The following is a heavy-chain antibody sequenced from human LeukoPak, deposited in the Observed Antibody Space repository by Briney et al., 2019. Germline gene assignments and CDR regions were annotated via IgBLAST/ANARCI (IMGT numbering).Heavy chain of an antibody. CDR2: ISYDGSNK. Sequence: QPGRSLRLSCAASGFTFSSYGMHWVRQAPGKGLEWVAVISYDGSNKYYADSVKGRFTISRDNSKNTLYLQMSSLRAEDTAVYYCARDRFCSGGSCYWRGLFDYWGQGTLVTVSS. CDR1: GFTFSSYG. D-gene: IGHD2-15*01. V-gene: IGHV3-30*03. J-gene: IGHJ4*02. CDR3: ARDRFCSGGSCYWRGLFDY.